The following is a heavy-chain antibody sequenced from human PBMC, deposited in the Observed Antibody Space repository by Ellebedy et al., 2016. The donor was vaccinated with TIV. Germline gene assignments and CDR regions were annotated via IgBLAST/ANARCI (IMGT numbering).Heavy chain of an antibody. CDR3: ARDLRWDWSGQRLDY. CDR2: ILFDGSNE. J-gene: IGHJ4*02. V-gene: IGHV3-30*12. D-gene: IGHD3-3*01. Sequence: GESLKISCAASGFTFSNYGFHWVRQAPGKGPEWVAFILFDGSNEYYADSVKGRFTISRDNSKDTVFLQMTGLIDEDTAIYYCARDLRWDWSGQRLDYWGQGTLVSVPS. CDR1: GFTFSNYG.